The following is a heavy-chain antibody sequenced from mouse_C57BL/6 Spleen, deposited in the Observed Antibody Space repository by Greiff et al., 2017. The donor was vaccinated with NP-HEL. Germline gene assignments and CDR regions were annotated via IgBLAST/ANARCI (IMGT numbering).Heavy chain of an antibody. V-gene: IGHV1-82*01. Sequence: VQLQEPGPELVKPGTSVKISCKASGYAFSSSWMNWVKQRPGKGLEWIGRIYPGDGDTNYNRKFKGKATLTADKSSRTAYMQLSSLTSEDSAVFFSSKALGVAKGDWGQVATVTVAT. CDR2: IYPGDGDT. J-gene: IGHJ4*01. D-gene: IGHD3-3*01. CDR1: GYAFSSSW. CDR3: SKALGVAKGD.